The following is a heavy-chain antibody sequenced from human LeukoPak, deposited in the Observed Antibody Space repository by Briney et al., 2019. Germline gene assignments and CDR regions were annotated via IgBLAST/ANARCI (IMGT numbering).Heavy chain of an antibody. D-gene: IGHD5-24*01. CDR1: GGTFSSYA. J-gene: IGHJ4*02. CDR3: ARDQDGDGYIHFDY. V-gene: IGHV1-69*04. Sequence: SVKVSCKASGGTFSSYAISWVRQAPGQGLEWMGRITPILGIANYAQKFQGRVTITADKSTSTAYMELSSLRSEDTAVYYCARDQDGDGYIHFDYWGQGTLVTVSS. CDR2: ITPILGIA.